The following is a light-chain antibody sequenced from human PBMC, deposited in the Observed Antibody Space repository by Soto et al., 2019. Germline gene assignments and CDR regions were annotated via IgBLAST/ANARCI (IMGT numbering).Light chain of an antibody. CDR3: TQVTQFLT. J-gene: IGKJ4*01. CDR1: QRLVHSDGNTY. Sequence: DIVMTQTPLSSPVILGQPASISFRSSQRLVHSDGNTYLSCLQQRPGQPARLLIYKVSKRFSGVPDRFSGSGAGTDVTLKSRRVEAEDVGVYDCTQVTQFLTFGGGTKVDIK. CDR2: KVS. V-gene: IGKV2-24*01.